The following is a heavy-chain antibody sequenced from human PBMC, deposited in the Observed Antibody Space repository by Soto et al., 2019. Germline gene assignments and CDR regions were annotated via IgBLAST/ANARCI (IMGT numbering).Heavy chain of an antibody. Sequence: GWSLRLSCGASGFTFSSYAMHWVRQAPGKGLEWVAVISYDGSNKYYADSVKGRFTISRDNSKNTLYLQMNSLRAEDTAVYYCARDVRYFDWSKAPGGMDVWGQGTTVTVSS. CDR3: ARDVRYFDWSKAPGGMDV. CDR1: GFTFSSYA. V-gene: IGHV3-30-3*01. J-gene: IGHJ6*02. D-gene: IGHD3-9*01. CDR2: ISYDGSNK.